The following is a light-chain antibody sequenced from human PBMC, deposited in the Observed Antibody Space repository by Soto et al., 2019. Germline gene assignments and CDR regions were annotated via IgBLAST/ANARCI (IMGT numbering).Light chain of an antibody. CDR1: QSVGSSY. CDR2: AAS. J-gene: IGKJ5*01. Sequence: EVVLTQSPGTLSLSPGERATLSCRASQSVGSSYLAWYQQKPGQAPRLLIYAASSRATGIPHRFSGSGSGTDFTPTISRLEPEDFAVYYCQQYGSSPGAFCTFGQGTRLDIK. V-gene: IGKV3-20*01. CDR3: QQYGSSPGAFCT.